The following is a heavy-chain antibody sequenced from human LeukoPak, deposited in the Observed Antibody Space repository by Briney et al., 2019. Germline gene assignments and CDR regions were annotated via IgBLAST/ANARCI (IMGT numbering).Heavy chain of an antibody. D-gene: IGHD3-10*01. J-gene: IGHJ4*02. CDR3: ARAIASSGSRLFDY. CDR1: GGXISSGDYY. Sequence: SETLSLTCTVSGGXISSGDYYWSWIRQPPGKGLEWIGYIYYSGSTYYNPSLKSRVTISLDTSKNQFSLRLTSVTAADTAVYYCARAIASSGSRLFDYWGQGTLVTVSS. V-gene: IGHV4-30-4*01. CDR2: IYYSGST.